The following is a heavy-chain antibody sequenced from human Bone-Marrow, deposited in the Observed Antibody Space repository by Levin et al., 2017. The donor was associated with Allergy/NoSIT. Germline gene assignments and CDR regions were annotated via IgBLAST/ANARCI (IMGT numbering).Heavy chain of an antibody. V-gene: IGHV3-53*01. J-gene: IGHJ4*02. CDR1: GFTVSNNY. D-gene: IGHD3-16*01. CDR2: IYSGGRT. Sequence: GGSLKLSCAASGFTVSNNYMSWVRQAPGKGLEGVSVIYSGGRTNYADSVKGRFTISRDNSKNTLYLQMNSLRAEDTAVYYCATSPSLGYWGQGTLVTVSS. CDR3: ATSPSLGY.